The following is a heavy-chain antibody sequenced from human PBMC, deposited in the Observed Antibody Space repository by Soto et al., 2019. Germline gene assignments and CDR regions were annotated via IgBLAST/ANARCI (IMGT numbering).Heavy chain of an antibody. V-gene: IGHV4-39*01. Sequence: SETLSLTCTVSGGSISSGSYYRSWIRQPPGKGLEWIGSIYYSGSTYYNPSLKSRVTISVDTSKNQFSLKLSSVTAADTAVYYCARSPGLAAAGLLDYWGQGTLVTVSS. CDR1: GGSISSGSYY. CDR3: ARSPGLAAAGLLDY. D-gene: IGHD6-13*01. J-gene: IGHJ4*02. CDR2: IYYSGST.